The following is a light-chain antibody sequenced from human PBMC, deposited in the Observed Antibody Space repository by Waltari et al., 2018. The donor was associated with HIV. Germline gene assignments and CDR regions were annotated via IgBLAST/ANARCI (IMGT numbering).Light chain of an antibody. Sequence: EIVLTQSPGTLSLSPGERATLSCRASQSVSSSYLAWYQQKPGQAPRVLIYGASSRATGIPDRFSGSGSGTDFTLTSSRLEPEDFAVYYCQQYGSSPGFGGGTKVEIK. CDR3: QQYGSSPG. J-gene: IGKJ4*01. CDR2: GAS. CDR1: QSVSSSY. V-gene: IGKV3-20*01.